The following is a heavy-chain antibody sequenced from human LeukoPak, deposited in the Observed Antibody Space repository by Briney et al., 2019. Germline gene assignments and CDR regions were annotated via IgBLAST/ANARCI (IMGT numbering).Heavy chain of an antibody. J-gene: IGHJ3*01. CDR3: AGGYAFDV. CDR1: GDSVSNNNYA. V-gene: IGHV6-1*01. CDR2: TYYRYQWKN. Sequence: SQTLSLTCAISGDSVSNNNYAWNWIRQSPSRGLEWLGRTYYRYQWKNDYARSVMSQISVDPDTSKNQFSLHLSSVTPDDTAVYYSAGGYAFDVWGQGTMVTVSS.